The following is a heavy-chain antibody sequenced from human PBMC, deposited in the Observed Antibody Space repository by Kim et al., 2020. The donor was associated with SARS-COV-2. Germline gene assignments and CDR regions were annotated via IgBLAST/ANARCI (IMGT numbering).Heavy chain of an antibody. CDR3: ARDSYLAPGEPTTPNYYGMDV. CDR1: GFTVSSNY. V-gene: IGHV3-53*01. J-gene: IGHJ6*02. CDR2: IYSGGST. D-gene: IGHD1-1*01. Sequence: GGSLRLSCAASGFTVSSNYMSWVRQAPGKGLEWVSVIYSGGSTYYADSVKGRFTISRDNSKNTLYLQMNSLRAEDTAVYYCARDSYLAPGEPTTPNYYGMDVWGQGTTVTVSS.